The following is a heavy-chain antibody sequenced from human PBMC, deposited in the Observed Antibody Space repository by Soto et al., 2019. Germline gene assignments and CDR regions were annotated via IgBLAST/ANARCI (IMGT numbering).Heavy chain of an antibody. CDR3: VRQRGNYFDF. CDR1: GDSINSRY. CDR2: IDYVGST. D-gene: IGHD3-10*01. V-gene: IGHV4-59*11. Sequence: SETLSLTCSVSGDSINSRYWSWIRQPPGKGLEWIGYIDYVGSTNYAPSLQSRVTLSVDTSKNQVSLKMRYVTAADTAVYYCVRQRGNYFDFWGQGNLVTVCS. J-gene: IGHJ4*02.